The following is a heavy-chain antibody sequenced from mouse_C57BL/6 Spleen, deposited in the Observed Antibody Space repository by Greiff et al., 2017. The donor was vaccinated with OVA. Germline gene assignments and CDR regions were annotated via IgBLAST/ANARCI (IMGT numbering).Heavy chain of an antibody. CDR2: INPNYGTT. J-gene: IGHJ2*01. V-gene: IGHV1-39*01. CDR1: GYSFTDYN. CDR3: ARGATAQAVFDY. Sequence: VQLKESGPELVKPGASVKISCKASGYSFTDYNMNWVKQSNGKSLEWIGVINPNYGTTSYNQKFKGKATLTVDQSSSAAYMQLNSLTSEDSAVYYCARGATAQAVFDYWGQGTTLTVSS. D-gene: IGHD3-2*02.